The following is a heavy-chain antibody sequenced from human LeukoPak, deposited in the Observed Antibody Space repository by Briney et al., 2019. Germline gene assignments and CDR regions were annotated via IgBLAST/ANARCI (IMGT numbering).Heavy chain of an antibody. Sequence: GESLKISCQGSGYNLTSHWLGWVRQLPGKGLEWMGIIYPADSDTRYSPSFQGQVTISADKSISTAYLQWSSLKASDTAMYYCALGYCSITTCHGYFDYWGQGTLVTVSS. CDR1: GYNLTSHW. V-gene: IGHV5-51*01. CDR2: IYPADSDT. CDR3: ALGYCSITTCHGYFDY. D-gene: IGHD2-2*01. J-gene: IGHJ4*02.